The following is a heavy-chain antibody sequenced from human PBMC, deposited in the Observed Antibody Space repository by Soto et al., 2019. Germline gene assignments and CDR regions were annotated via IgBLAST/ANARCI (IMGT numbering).Heavy chain of an antibody. CDR1: GYTFIGYY. CDR2: INPNSGGT. J-gene: IGHJ6*02. D-gene: IGHD3-10*01. CDR3: ARVGGGLASLGYYGMDV. V-gene: IGHV1-2*04. Sequence: QVQLVQSGAEVKKTGASVKVSCKASGYTFIGYYIHWVRQAPGQGLEWMGWINPNSGGTNYAQRFQGWVNMTRDRSISTTYMELRRLKSGDTAVYYCARVGGGLASLGYYGMDVWGQGTTVTVSS.